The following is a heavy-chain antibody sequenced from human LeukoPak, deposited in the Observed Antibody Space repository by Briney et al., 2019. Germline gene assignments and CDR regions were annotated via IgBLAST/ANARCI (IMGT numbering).Heavy chain of an antibody. V-gene: IGHV3-30*02. CDR3: ATGDRLWSGYYYYYYMDV. CDR2: IRYDGSNK. Sequence: AGGSLRLSCAASGFTFSSYGMHWVRQAPGKGLEWVAFIRYDGSNKYYADSVKGRFTISRDNSKNTLYLQMNSLRAEDTAVYYCATGDRLWSGYYYYYYMDVWGKGTTVTVSS. J-gene: IGHJ6*03. CDR1: GFTFSSYG. D-gene: IGHD3-3*01.